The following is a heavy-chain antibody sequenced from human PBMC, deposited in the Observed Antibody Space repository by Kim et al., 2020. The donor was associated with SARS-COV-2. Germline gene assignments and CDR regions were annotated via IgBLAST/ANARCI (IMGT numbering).Heavy chain of an antibody. CDR1: GFIFSGSA. Sequence: GGSLRLSCAASGFIFSGSAMHWVRQASGKGLEWVGRIRSKANSYATAYAASGKGRFTISRDDSKTTTYLQMNSLKTEDTAVYYCTRVPGTTSAFWDAVD. J-gene: IGHJ3*02. CDR2: IRSKANSYAT. V-gene: IGHV3-73*01. CDR3: TRVPGTTSAFWDAVD. D-gene: IGHD1-1*01.